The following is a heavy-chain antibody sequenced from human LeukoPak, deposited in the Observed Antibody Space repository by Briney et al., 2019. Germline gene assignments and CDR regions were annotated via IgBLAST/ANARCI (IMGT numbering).Heavy chain of an antibody. CDR2: IHRDGRT. CDR1: GVSISTSEW. D-gene: IGHD2-15*01. CDR3: ARGPQCSGFSCGFDY. J-gene: IGHJ4*02. Sequence: SETLSLTCAVSGVSISTSEWWIWVRQPPGQGLEWIGEIHRDGRTRYNPSLTSRVTMSMDYSKNQFSLNVRFVTAADTAVYYCARGPQCSGFSCGFDYWGQGTLVTVSS. V-gene: IGHV4-4*02.